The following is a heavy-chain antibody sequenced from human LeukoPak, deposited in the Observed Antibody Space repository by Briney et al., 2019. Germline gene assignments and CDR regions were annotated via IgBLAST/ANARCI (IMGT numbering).Heavy chain of an antibody. Sequence: PSETPSLTCSVSDGSINSYYWNWIRRPPGKGLEWIGYIYYNGNTNYSPSLKSRVTMSVDTSKNLFSLKVSSVTAADTAVYYCARGRSNYYGMDVWGQGTTVTVSS. J-gene: IGHJ6*02. CDR3: ARGRSNYYGMDV. V-gene: IGHV4-59*01. CDR1: DGSINSYY. D-gene: IGHD1-26*01. CDR2: IYYNGNT.